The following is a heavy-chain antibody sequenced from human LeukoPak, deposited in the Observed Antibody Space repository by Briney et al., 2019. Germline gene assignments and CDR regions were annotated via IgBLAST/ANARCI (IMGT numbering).Heavy chain of an antibody. CDR2: ISSTGIST. V-gene: IGHV3-64D*06. CDR1: GFILTDYD. Sequence: GGSLRLSCPTSGFILTDYDMYWVRQAPGKGLEYVSAISSTGISTYYADSVKGRFTISRDNPKNMLYLQMSSLRAEDTALYYCVKVGVVRTLRGVLDYWGQGTLVTVSS. CDR3: VKVGVVRTLRGVLDY. D-gene: IGHD2-8*02. J-gene: IGHJ4*02.